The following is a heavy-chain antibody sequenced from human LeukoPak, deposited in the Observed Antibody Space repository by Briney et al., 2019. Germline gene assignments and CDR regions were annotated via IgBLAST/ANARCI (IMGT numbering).Heavy chain of an antibody. D-gene: IGHD3-3*01. J-gene: IGHJ6*02. CDR3: ARGAIFLGTTGGYGMDV. Sequence: ASVKVSCKASGYTFTSYYMHWVRQAPGQGLEWMGIINPSGGSTSYAQKFQGRVTMTRDTSTSTVYMELSSLRSEDTATYYCARGAIFLGTTGGYGMDVWGQGTTVTVSS. V-gene: IGHV1-46*01. CDR2: INPSGGST. CDR1: GYTFTSYY.